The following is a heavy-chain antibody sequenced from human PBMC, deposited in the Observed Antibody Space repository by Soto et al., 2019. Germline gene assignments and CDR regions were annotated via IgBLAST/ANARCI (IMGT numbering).Heavy chain of an antibody. CDR3: AREEHLVGATYFDY. CDR2: ISYDGSNK. D-gene: IGHD1-26*01. J-gene: IGHJ4*02. CDR1: GFTFSSYA. V-gene: IGHV3-30-3*01. Sequence: QVQLVESGGGVVQPGRSLRLSCAASGFTFSSYAMHWVRQAPGKGLEWVAVISYDGSNKYYADSVKGRFTISRDNSKNTLYLQMNSLRAEDTAVYYCAREEHLVGATYFDYWGQGTLVTVSS.